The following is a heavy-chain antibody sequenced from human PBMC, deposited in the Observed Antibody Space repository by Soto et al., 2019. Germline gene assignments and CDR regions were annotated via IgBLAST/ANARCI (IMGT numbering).Heavy chain of an antibody. J-gene: IGHJ4*02. CDR3: ARSQGGVPAANDY. D-gene: IGHD2-2*01. Sequence: LSLTCAVDGGSFSGYYWSLIRQPPGKGLEWIGEINHSGSTNYNPSLKSRVTISVDTSKNQFSLKLSSVTAADTAVYYCARSQGGVPAANDYWGQGTLVTVSS. CDR1: GGSFSGYY. CDR2: INHSGST. V-gene: IGHV4-34*01.